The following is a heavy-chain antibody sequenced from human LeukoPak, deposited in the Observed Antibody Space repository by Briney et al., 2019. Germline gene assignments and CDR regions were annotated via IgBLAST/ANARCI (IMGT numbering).Heavy chain of an antibody. J-gene: IGHJ4*02. CDR2: INPNTGGT. V-gene: IGHV1-2*02. Sequence: ASVKVSRKASGYTFTGYYMHWVRQAPGQGLEWMGWINPNTGGTNYAQKFQGRVTMTRDTSISTAYMELNRLRSDDTAVYYCARDVQGQRLKDYWGQGTLVTVSS. CDR1: GYTFTGYY. D-gene: IGHD6-25*01. CDR3: ARDVQGQRLKDY.